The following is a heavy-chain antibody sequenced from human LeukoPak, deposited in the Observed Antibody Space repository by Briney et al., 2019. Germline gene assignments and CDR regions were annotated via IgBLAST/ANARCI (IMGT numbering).Heavy chain of an antibody. CDR3: ARVRNCGGDCPSYYFDY. D-gene: IGHD2-21*02. CDR1: GYSISSGYY. V-gene: IGHV4-38-2*01. CDR2: IYHSGST. Sequence: SETLSLTCAVSGYSISSGYYWGWIRQPPGKGLEWIGSIYHSGSTYYNPSLKSRVTISVETSKNQFSLKLSSVTAADTAVYYCARVRNCGGDCPSYYFDYWGQETLVTVSS. J-gene: IGHJ4*02.